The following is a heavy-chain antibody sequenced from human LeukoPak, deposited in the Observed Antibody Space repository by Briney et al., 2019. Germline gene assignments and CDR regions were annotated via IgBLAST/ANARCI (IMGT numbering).Heavy chain of an antibody. Sequence: SGGSLRLSCAATGFTFSSYAMSWVRQAPGKGLEWVSLINDSGGNTYYADSVKGRFTISRDNSKNTLFLQMSSLRAEDTVVYYCAKTSAGIRGGYFDYWGQGTLVTVSS. CDR1: GFTFSSYA. J-gene: IGHJ4*02. CDR3: AKTSAGIRGGYFDY. CDR2: INDSGGNT. D-gene: IGHD3-10*01. V-gene: IGHV3-23*01.